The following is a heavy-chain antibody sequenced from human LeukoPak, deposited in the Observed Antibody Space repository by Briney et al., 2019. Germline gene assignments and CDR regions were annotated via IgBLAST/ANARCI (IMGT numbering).Heavy chain of an antibody. J-gene: IGHJ6*03. CDR3: ARSLPYYYYYMDV. Sequence: GASVKVSCKAFGYTFTSNYMHWVRQAPGQGPEWMGVISPSGGSTTYAQKFQGRVTLTRDMSTSTDYLELSSLRSEDTAVYYCARSLPYYYYYMDVWGKGTTVTVSS. V-gene: IGHV1-46*01. CDR2: ISPSGGST. CDR1: GYTFTSNY.